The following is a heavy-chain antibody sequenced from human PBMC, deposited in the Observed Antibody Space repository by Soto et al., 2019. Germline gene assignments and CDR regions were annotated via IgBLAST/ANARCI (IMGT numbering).Heavy chain of an antibody. Sequence: DVQLVESGGVLVQPGRSLRLSCAASGLKFDDYAMHWVRQAPGKGLEWVAGISWSSGSIGYADSVKGRFTISRDNTKNSLYLQMNSLRPEDTALYYCAKDMRDGYNFGGVAFDYWGQGTLVTVSS. CDR2: ISWSSGSI. J-gene: IGHJ4*02. CDR1: GLKFDDYA. V-gene: IGHV3-9*01. CDR3: AKDMRDGYNFGGVAFDY. D-gene: IGHD5-12*01.